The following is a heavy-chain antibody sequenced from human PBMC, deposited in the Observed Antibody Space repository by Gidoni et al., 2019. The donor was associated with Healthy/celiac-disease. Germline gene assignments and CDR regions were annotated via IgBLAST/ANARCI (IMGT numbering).Heavy chain of an antibody. CDR3: ARAPGTNGVCYIDY. J-gene: IGHJ4*02. V-gene: IGHV4-34*01. Sequence: QVQLQQWGAGLLKPSETLSLTCAVYGGSFSGYYWSWIRQPPGKGLEWIGEINHSGSTNYNPSLKSRVTISVDTSKSQFSLKLSSVTAADTAVYYCARAPGTNGVCYIDYWGQGTLVTVSS. D-gene: IGHD2-8*01. CDR2: INHSGST. CDR1: GGSFSGYY.